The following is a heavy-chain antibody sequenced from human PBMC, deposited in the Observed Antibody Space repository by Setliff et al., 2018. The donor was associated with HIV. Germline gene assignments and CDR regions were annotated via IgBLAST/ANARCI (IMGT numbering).Heavy chain of an antibody. CDR2: TYNTGST. CDR3: ARGSPGYRNFYYYMDV. V-gene: IGHV4-59*12. Sequence: SETLSLTCDVSGVSISDNNYWSWLRQSPGRGLEWIGYTYNTGSTNYNPSLKSRVTISVDTANNQFSLRLTSVTAADTAVYYCARGSPGYRNFYYYMDVWDKGTTVTVSS. D-gene: IGHD6-13*01. CDR1: GVSISDNNY. J-gene: IGHJ6*03.